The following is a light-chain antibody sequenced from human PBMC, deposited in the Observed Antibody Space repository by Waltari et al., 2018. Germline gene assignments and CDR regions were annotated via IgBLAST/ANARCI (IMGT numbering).Light chain of an antibody. V-gene: IGKV2-40*01. CDR1: QSLLHSDGYTY. CDR2: LAS. J-gene: IGKJ3*01. CDR3: MQGTQLPFT. Sequence: DILLTQTPLSLPITPGEPASISCRSSQSLLHSDGYTYLEWYLKKPGQSPQLLIYLASKLASGVPDRFSGSGSGTEFTLKISRVEAEDVGVYYCMQGTQLPFTFGPGTKLDIK.